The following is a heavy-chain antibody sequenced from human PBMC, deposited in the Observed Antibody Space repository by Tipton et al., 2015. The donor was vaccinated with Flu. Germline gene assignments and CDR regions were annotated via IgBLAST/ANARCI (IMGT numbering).Heavy chain of an antibody. V-gene: IGHV4-61*02. D-gene: IGHD3-10*01. CDR1: GGSISSGSYY. CDR3: ARGLFGEKDWFDP. CDR2: IYTSGST. Sequence: TLSLTCTVSGGSISSGSYYWSWIRQPAGKGLEWIGRIYTSGSTNYNPSLKSRVTISVDTSKNQFSLKLSSVTAADTAVYYCARGLFGEKDWFDPGGQGTLVTVSS. J-gene: IGHJ5*02.